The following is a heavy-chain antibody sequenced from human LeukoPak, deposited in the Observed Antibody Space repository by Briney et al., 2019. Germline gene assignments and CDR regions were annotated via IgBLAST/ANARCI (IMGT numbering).Heavy chain of an antibody. D-gene: IGHD3-3*01. CDR1: GFAFSSYA. Sequence: GGSLRLSCAASGFAFSSYAMHWVRQAPGKGLEYVSAISSNGGSTYYANSVKGRFTISRDNSKNTLDLQMNSLRVEDTALYYCARMSASYLDYWGQGTLISVSS. CDR2: ISSNGGST. CDR3: ARMSASYLDY. J-gene: IGHJ4*02. V-gene: IGHV3-64*01.